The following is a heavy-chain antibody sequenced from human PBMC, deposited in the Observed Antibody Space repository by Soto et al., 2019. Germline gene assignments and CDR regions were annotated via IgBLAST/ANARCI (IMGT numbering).Heavy chain of an antibody. J-gene: IGHJ5*02. Sequence: SETLSLTCSVSGDSISNSRFYWAWIRQPPGEGLEWIGSIYHTGNAYYNPSLKSRVTISVDTSKNQFSLKLTSVTSADAALYYCARDFFDSSDYTTNWFDPWGQGTLVTVS. CDR2: IYHTGNA. CDR3: ARDFFDSSDYTTNWFDP. CDR1: GDSISNSRFY. D-gene: IGHD3-22*01. V-gene: IGHV4-39*01.